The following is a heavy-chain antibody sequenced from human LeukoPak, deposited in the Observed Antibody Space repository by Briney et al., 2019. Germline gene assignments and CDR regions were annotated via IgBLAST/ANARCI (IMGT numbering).Heavy chain of an antibody. CDR2: IYNSGNT. CDR3: ASSSFLLRYFDWLFRDFDY. V-gene: IGHV4-4*08. D-gene: IGHD3-9*01. CDR1: GGSINSYY. J-gene: IGHJ4*02. Sequence: PSETLSLTCTVSGGSINSYYWTWIRQPPGKGLEWIGNIYNSGNTNYNPSLKSRVTISVDTSKNQFSLKLSSVTAADTAVYYCASSSFLLRYFDWLFRDFDYWGQGTLVTVSS.